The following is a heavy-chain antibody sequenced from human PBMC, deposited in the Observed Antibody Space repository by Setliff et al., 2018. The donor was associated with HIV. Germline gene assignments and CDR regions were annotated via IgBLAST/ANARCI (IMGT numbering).Heavy chain of an antibody. J-gene: IGHJ3*02. V-gene: IGHV3-30*02. CDR1: GFTFSAHG. D-gene: IGHD1-7*01. CDR3: TKDGDNFNWDYDAFDI. Sequence: HRESLRLSCIASGFTFSAHGMHWVRQAPGKGLEWVAFINYDVSYEHYADSVKDRVTISRDNSKDTLYLQMNSLREEDTAVYYCTKDGDNFNWDYDAFDIWGQGTMVTVSS. CDR2: INYDVSYE.